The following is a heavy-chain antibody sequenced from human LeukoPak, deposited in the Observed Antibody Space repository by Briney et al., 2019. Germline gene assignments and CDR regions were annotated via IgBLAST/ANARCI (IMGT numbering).Heavy chain of an antibody. CDR3: ARGLVGATGY. CDR2: IYYSGST. V-gene: IGHV4-59*01. CDR1: GGSISSYY. J-gene: IGHJ4*02. D-gene: IGHD1-26*01. Sequence: SETLSLTCTVSGGSISSYYWSWIRQPPGKGLEWIGYIYYSGSTNYNPSLKSRVTISVDTSKNQFSLKLSSVTAADTAVYYCARGLVGATGYWGQGTLVTVSS.